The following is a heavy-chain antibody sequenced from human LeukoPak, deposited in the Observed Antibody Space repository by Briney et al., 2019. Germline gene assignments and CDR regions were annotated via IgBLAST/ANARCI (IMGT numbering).Heavy chain of an antibody. CDR2: IIPIFGTA. D-gene: IGHD1-26*01. J-gene: IGHJ6*02. CDR3: ARWELPGRTGYYYYGMDV. V-gene: IGHV1-69*13. Sequence: ASVKVSCKASGGTFSSYAISWVRQAPGQGLEWMGGIIPIFGTANYAQKFQGRVTITADESTSTAYMELSSLRSEDTAVYYCARWELPGRTGYYYYGMDVWGQGTTVTVSS. CDR1: GGTFSSYA.